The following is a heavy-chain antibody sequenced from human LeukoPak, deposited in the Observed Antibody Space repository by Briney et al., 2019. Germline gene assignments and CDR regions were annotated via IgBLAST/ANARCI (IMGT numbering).Heavy chain of an antibody. CDR2: ISGSGGST. CDR3: AKDLFYYYDSSGYYDYFQH. J-gene: IGHJ1*01. Sequence: GGSLRLSCAASGFTFSSYWMNWVRQAPGKGLEWVSAISGSGGSTYYADSVKGRFTISRDNSKNTLYLQMNSLRAEDTAVYYCAKDLFYYYDSSGYYDYFQHWGQGTLVTVSS. V-gene: IGHV3-23*01. CDR1: GFTFSSYW. D-gene: IGHD3-22*01.